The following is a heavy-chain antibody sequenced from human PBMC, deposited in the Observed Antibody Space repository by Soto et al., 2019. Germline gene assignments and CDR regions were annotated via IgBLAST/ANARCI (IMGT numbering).Heavy chain of an antibody. CDR1: GGSISSGGYS. D-gene: IGHD2-21*02. CDR2: IYHSGST. Sequence: QLQLQESGSGLVKPSQTLSLTCAVSGGSISSGGYSWSWIRQPPGKGLEWIGYIYHSGSTYYNPSLKSRVTIALDRPNSQFSLKLSSVTAADTAVYYCASAPAGGNSGDWGQGTLVTVSS. V-gene: IGHV4-30-2*01. CDR3: ASAPAGGNSGD. J-gene: IGHJ4*02.